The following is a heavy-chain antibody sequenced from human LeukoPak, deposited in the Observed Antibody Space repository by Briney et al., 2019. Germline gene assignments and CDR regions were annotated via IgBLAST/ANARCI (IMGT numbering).Heavy chain of an antibody. D-gene: IGHD3-9*01. CDR2: INYGGSGST. V-gene: IGHV4-39*01. CDR1: GGSISSSSYY. J-gene: IGHJ5*02. CDR3: TRLPTGYPNWFDP. Sequence: SETLSLTCTVSGGSISSSSYYWGWIRQPPGKRLEWIGNINYGGSGSTYYNPSLKRRVTISVDTSRSQFSLKLNSVTAADTAVYYCTRLPTGYPNWFDPWGQGTLVTVSS.